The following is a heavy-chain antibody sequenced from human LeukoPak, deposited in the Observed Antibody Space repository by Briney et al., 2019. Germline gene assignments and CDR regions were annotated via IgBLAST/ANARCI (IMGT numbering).Heavy chain of an antibody. J-gene: IGHJ4*02. V-gene: IGHV4-4*02. CDR2: VHLSGRT. Sequence: SETLSLTRGVSGGSISSTNWWTWVRQPPGEGLEWIGEVHLSGRTNYNPSLESRLTMSVDMSENHISLKLTSVTAADTAVYYCAREGGPYRPLDYSGQGTLVTVSS. CDR1: GGSISSTNW. CDR3: AREGGPYRPLDY.